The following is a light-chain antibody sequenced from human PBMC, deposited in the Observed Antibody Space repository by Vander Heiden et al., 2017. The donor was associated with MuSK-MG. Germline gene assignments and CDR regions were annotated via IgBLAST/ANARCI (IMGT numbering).Light chain of an antibody. V-gene: IGLV7-46*01. Sequence: QAVVPQEPSLTVSPGGTVTLTCGTSTGAVTRGPYGCWFQPKAAHTHRIIIYDASKKQSWTPARFSGSFRGGKAALTLSGAQQEDEGEYYCLLSYSGNRRVFGGGTKLTVL. CDR3: LLSYSGNRRV. CDR1: TGAVTRGPY. J-gene: IGLJ3*02. CDR2: DAS.